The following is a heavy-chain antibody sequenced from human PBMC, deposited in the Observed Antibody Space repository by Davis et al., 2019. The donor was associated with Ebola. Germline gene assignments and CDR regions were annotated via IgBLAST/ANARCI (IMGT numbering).Heavy chain of an antibody. CDR2: IYSGGST. CDR3: ARDGTYRDGYNYATPVFDY. D-gene: IGHD5-24*01. Sequence: GESLKISCAASGFTVSSNYMSWVRQAPGKGLEWVSVIYSGGSTYYADSVKGRFTISRDNSKNTLYLQMNSLRAEDTAVYYCARDGTYRDGYNYATPVFDYWGQGTLATVSS. V-gene: IGHV3-66*01. CDR1: GFTVSSNY. J-gene: IGHJ4*02.